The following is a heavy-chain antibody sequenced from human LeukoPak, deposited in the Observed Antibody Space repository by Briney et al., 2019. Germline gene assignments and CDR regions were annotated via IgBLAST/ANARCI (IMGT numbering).Heavy chain of an antibody. D-gene: IGHD5-18*01. CDR2: IYYSGST. CDR1: GGSISSYY. V-gene: IGHV4-59*12. Sequence: SETLSLTCTVSGGSISSYYWSWIRQPPGKGLEWIGYIYYSGSTNYNPSLKSRVTISVDTSKNQFSLKLSSVTAADTAVYYCARVYSYGYNRYFDYWGQGTLVTVSS. J-gene: IGHJ4*02. CDR3: ARVYSYGYNRYFDY.